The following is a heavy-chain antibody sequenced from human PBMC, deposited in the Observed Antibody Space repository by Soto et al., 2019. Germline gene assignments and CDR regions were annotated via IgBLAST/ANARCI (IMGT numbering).Heavy chain of an antibody. Sequence: QLQLQESGPGLVKPSETLSLTCTVSGGSISTTTHYWAWVRQSPGKGLELIGSVHYTGSTYYNPTLKSRLTISVDAPKNKVSLYLSAVTVADTAVYSCERTGVVRRDPNWCDPWCQGTLVTVST. CDR1: GGSISTTTHY. V-gene: IGHV4-39*01. D-gene: IGHD2-8*02. J-gene: IGHJ5*02. CDR3: ERTGVVRRDPNWCDP. CDR2: VHYTGST.